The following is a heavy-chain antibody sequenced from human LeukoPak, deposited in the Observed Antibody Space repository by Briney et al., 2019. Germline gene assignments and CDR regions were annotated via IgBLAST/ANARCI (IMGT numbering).Heavy chain of an antibody. J-gene: IGHJ4*02. CDR3: ARLRRTSDSSGYYYYYDY. CDR2: IPPTTSYI. D-gene: IGHD3-22*01. Sequence: PGWSLRLFRASSGRGFRSFSFNWIPHVHGKGLERVSPIPPTTSYIYYADSVRGRFTISRENAKNSLYLQMNSLRAEDTAVYYCARLRRTSDSSGYYYYYDYWGQGTLVTVSS. CDR1: GRGFRSFS. V-gene: IGHV3-21*01.